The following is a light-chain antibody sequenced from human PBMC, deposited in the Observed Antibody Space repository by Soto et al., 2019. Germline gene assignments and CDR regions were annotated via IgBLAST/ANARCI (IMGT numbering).Light chain of an antibody. J-gene: IGKJ5*01. V-gene: IGKV1-5*01. Sequence: GDRVTIPCRASQSISSWLTWYQQKPGKAPKLLIYEASSLESGVPSRFSGSGSGTEFTLTISGLQPDDFVSYYCQQYNSYPITFGQGTRLEI. CDR2: EAS. CDR3: QQYNSYPIT. CDR1: QSISSW.